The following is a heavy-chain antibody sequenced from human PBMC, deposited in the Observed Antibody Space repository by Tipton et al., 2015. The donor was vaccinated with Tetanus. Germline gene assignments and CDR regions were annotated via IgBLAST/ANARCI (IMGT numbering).Heavy chain of an antibody. CDR3: AKLFRVRARGITMVVVVPPGYFDY. J-gene: IGHJ4*02. CDR1: GASISNSSSY. Sequence: TLSLTCTVSGASISNSSSYWGWIRQSPGKGLEWIGNIYFSGSTYYNPSLKSRVTISVDTSKSQFSLRLNSVTAADTAVYYCAKLFRVRARGITMVVVVPPGYFDYWGQGTLFTVSS. CDR2: IYFSGST. V-gene: IGHV4-39*01. D-gene: IGHD3-22*01.